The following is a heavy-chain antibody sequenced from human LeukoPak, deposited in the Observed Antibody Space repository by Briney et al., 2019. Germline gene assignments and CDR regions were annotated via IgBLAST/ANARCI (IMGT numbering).Heavy chain of an antibody. V-gene: IGHV3-66*01. CDR2: IYSGGST. CDR1: GFTVSSNY. CDR3: ARDPGYCSSTSCYLGDY. D-gene: IGHD2-2*03. J-gene: IGHJ4*02. Sequence: PGGSLRLSCAASGFTVSSNYVSWVRQAPGKGLEWVSVIYSGGSTYYADSVKGRFTISRDNSKNTLYLQMNSLRAEDTAVYYCARDPGYCSSTSCYLGDYWGQGTLVTVSS.